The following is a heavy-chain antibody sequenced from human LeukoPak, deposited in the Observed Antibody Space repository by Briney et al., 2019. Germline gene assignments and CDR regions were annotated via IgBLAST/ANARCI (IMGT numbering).Heavy chain of an antibody. CDR3: ARHEIAFDI. CDR1: GGSISSYY. V-gene: IGHV4-4*09. Sequence: SETLSLTCTVPGGSISSYYWSWIRQPPGKGLEWIGYIYTSGSTNYNPSLKSRVTISVDTSKNQFSLKLSSVTAADTAVYYCARHEIAFDIWGQGTMVTVSS. CDR2: IYTSGST. J-gene: IGHJ3*02.